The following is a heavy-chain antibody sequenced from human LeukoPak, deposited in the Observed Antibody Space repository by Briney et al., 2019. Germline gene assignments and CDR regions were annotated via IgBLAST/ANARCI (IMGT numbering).Heavy chain of an antibody. V-gene: IGHV4-4*07. D-gene: IGHD6-19*01. J-gene: IGHJ4*02. CDR2: IHTSGST. Sequence: PSETLSLTCTVSGGSNSSYYWSWLRQPAAKGREGIGRIHTSGSTNYNPSLKSRVTMSVDTSKNQFSLKLSSLTAAETAVYFCARGIAVAGRSSHFDYWGQGTLVTVSS. CDR3: ARGIAVAGRSSHFDY. CDR1: GGSNSSYY.